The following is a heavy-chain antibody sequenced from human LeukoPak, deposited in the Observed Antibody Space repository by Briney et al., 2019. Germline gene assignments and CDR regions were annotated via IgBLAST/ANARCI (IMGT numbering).Heavy chain of an antibody. V-gene: IGHV1-2*02. CDR1: GYTFTGYY. Sequence: ASVKVSCKASGYTFTGYYMHWVRQAPGQGLEWMGWINPNSGGTNYAQKFQGRVTMTRDTSISTAYMELSRLRSDDTAVYYCARAGDSTVVKGYYYYYGMDVWGQGTTVTVSS. J-gene: IGHJ6*02. CDR2: INPNSGGT. CDR3: ARAGDSTVVKGYYYYYGMDV. D-gene: IGHD4-23*01.